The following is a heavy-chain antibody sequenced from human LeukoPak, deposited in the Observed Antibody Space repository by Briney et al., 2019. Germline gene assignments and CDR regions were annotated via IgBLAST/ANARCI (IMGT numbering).Heavy chain of an antibody. J-gene: IGHJ4*02. Sequence: KSSETLSLTCTVSGGSISSYYWSWIRQPPGKELEWIGYIYYSGSTSYNPSLKSRVAISVDTSKSQFSLRLSSVTAEDAAVYYCARVGSSWRYFDYWGQGTLVTVSS. V-gene: IGHV4-59*01. CDR1: GGSISSYY. CDR2: IYYSGST. D-gene: IGHD6-13*01. CDR3: ARVGSSWRYFDY.